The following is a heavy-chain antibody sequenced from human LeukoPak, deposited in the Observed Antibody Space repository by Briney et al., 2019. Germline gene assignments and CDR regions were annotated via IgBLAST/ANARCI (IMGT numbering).Heavy chain of an antibody. D-gene: IGHD1-26*01. CDR3: ARDGPSSGTYSSSWYFDL. CDR2: IYSTGST. Sequence: SETLSLTCTVSGGSISSSSYYWGWIRQPPGKGLEWIGRIYSTGSTNYNPSLKSRVTISVDTSENQFSLKLSSVTAADTALYYCARDGPSSGTYSSSWYFDLWGRGTLVTVSS. V-gene: IGHV4-39*07. J-gene: IGHJ2*01. CDR1: GGSISSSSYY.